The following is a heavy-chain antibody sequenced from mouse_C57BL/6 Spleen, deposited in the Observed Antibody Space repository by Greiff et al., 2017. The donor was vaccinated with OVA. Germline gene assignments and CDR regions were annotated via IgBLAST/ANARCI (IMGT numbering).Heavy chain of an antibody. D-gene: IGHD1-1*01. Sequence: EVQRVESGGGLVQPGASLRLSCAASGFTFTDYYMSWVRQPPGKAPAWLALIRNKANGYTTEYTASVKGRFTISRDNSQNILYLQMNTLRAEDSATYYCVKAVTVGYWYFDVWGTGTTVTVSS. CDR2: IRNKANGYTT. V-gene: IGHV7-4*01. CDR1: GFTFTDYY. J-gene: IGHJ1*03. CDR3: VKAVTVGYWYFDV.